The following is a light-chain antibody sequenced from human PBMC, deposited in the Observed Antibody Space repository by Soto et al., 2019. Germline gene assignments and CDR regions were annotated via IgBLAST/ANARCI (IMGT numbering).Light chain of an antibody. CDR2: LEGSGSY. V-gene: IGLV4-60*03. Sequence: QSVLTQSSSASASLGSSVKLTCTLSSGHSSYIIAWHQQQPGKAPRYLMKLEGSGSYNKGSGVPDRFSGSSSGADRYLTISNLQSADEADSYCETWDSKTHVVFGGGTKLTVL. CDR1: SGHSSYI. CDR3: ETWDSKTHVV. J-gene: IGLJ2*01.